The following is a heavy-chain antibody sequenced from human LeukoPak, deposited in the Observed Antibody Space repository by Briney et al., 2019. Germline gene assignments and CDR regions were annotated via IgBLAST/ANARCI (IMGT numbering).Heavy chain of an antibody. CDR1: GFTFSSYE. Sequence: GGSLRLSCAASGFTFSSYEMNWVRQAPGKGLEWVSVIYSGGSTYYADSVKGRFTISRDNSKNTLYLQMNSLRAEDTAVYYCARIRRFPNWFDPWGQGTLVTVSS. CDR2: IYSGGST. J-gene: IGHJ5*02. V-gene: IGHV3-66*01. CDR3: ARIRRFPNWFDP. D-gene: IGHD2-21*01.